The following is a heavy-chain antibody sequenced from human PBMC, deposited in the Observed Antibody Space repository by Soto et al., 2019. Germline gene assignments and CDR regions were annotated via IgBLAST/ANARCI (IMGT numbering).Heavy chain of an antibody. CDR2: ISTYNGNT. V-gene: IGHV1-18*04. J-gene: IGHJ5*02. CDR1: GYTFTSYA. Sequence: ASVKVSCKASGYTFTSYALSWVRHAPGQGLEWMGWISTYNGNTNYAQDLQGRVTMTTDISTNTAYMELRSLRSDDTAVYYCARVVGGIPVAGSWNWFDPWGQGTLVTVSS. D-gene: IGHD6-19*01. CDR3: ARVVGGIPVAGSWNWFDP.